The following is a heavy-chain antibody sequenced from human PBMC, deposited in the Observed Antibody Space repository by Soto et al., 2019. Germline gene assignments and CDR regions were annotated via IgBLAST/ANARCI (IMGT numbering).Heavy chain of an antibody. CDR3: GTKTGGYCAFDD. CDR2: VSSSGGT. Sequence: QVQLRESGPGLVKPSDTLSLTCAVSGYSISGDNWWGWIRQSPRKGLEWIGYVSSSGGTHYSPSPGSRVTMSVDTSRNQFYLKLPSVTAVDTAIYSSGTKTGGYCAFDDWGQGTLVTVSS. CDR1: GYSISGDNW. D-gene: IGHD2-8*02. V-gene: IGHV4-28*01. J-gene: IGHJ4*02.